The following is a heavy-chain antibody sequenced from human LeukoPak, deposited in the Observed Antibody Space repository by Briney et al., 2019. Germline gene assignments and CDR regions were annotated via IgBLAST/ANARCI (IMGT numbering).Heavy chain of an antibody. CDR2: IYDSGST. Sequence: PSETLSLTCTVSGGSIRSSYYYWGWIRQPPGKGLEWIGSIYDSGSTYYNPSLKSRVTISVDTSKNQFSLKLNSVTAVDTAVYYCARHYGLWGQGTLVTVSS. CDR1: GGSIRSSYYY. CDR3: ARHYGL. J-gene: IGHJ4*02. D-gene: IGHD3-10*01. V-gene: IGHV4-39*01.